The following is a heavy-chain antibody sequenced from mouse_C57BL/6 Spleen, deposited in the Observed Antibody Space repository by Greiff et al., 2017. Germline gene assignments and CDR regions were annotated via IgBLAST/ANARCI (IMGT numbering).Heavy chain of an antibody. V-gene: IGHV1-54*01. CDR1: GYAFTNYL. J-gene: IGHJ2*01. D-gene: IGHD1-1*01. CDR2: INPGSGGT. Sequence: QVQLKQSGAELVRPGTSVKVSCKASGYAFTNYLIEWVKQRPGQGLEWIGVINPGSGGTNYNEKFKGKATLTADKSSSTAYMQLSSLTSEDSAVXFCARNYYGSSYYFDYWGQGTTLTVSS. CDR3: ARNYYGSSYYFDY.